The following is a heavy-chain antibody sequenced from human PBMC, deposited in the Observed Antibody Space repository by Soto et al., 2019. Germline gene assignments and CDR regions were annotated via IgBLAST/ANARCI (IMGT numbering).Heavy chain of an antibody. Sequence: GGSLRLSCAASGFPFSGYSLNWVRQAPGKGLEWVSYISSSSSPIYYADSVKGRFTISRDNAKNSLYLQMNSLRAEDTAVYYCARSADYSTKIDYWGQGTLVTVSS. CDR2: ISSSSSPI. J-gene: IGHJ4*02. D-gene: IGHD4-17*01. CDR3: ARSADYSTKIDY. V-gene: IGHV3-48*01. CDR1: GFPFSGYS.